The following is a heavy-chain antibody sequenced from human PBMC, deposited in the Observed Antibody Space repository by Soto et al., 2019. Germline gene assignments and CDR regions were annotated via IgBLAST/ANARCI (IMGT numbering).Heavy chain of an antibody. D-gene: IGHD1-26*01. J-gene: IGHJ6*02. V-gene: IGHV3-23*01. CDR3: AKRGTLTGAPGAVDV. CDR1: GLTFSSYA. CDR2: ISGSGGST. Sequence: LRLSCAASGLTFSSYAMSWVRQAPGKGLEWVSAISGSGGSTYYADSVKGRFTISRDNSKNTLYLQMNSLRAEDTAVYYCAKRGTLTGAPGAVDVWGQGTTVTVSS.